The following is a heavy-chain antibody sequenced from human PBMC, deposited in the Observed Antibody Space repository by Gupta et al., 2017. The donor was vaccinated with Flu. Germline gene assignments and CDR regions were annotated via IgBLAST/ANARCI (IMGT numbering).Heavy chain of an antibody. CDR3: AREDCSGGSCYSGVDV. J-gene: IGHJ6*02. CDR2: MNPNSGNT. V-gene: IGHV1-8*01. Sequence: QVQLVQSGAEVKKPGASVKVSCKASGYTFTSYDINWVRQATGQGLEWMGWMNPNSGNTGYAQKFQGRVTMTRNTSISTAYMELSSLRSEDTAVYYCAREDCSGGSCYSGVDVWGQGTTVTVSS. CDR1: GYTFTSYD. D-gene: IGHD2-15*01.